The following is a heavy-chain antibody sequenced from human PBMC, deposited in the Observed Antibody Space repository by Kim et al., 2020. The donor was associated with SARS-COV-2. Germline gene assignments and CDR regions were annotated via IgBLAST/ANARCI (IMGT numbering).Heavy chain of an antibody. CDR3: AKDRGRWLQLYYFDY. CDR1: GFTFSSYG. CDR2: ISYDGSNK. V-gene: IGHV3-30*18. J-gene: IGHJ4*02. D-gene: IGHD5-12*01. Sequence: GGSLRLSCAASGFTFSSYGMHWVRQAPGKGLEWVAVISYDGSNKYYADSVKGRFTISRDNSKNTLYLQMNSLRAEDTAVYYCAKDRGRWLQLYYFDYWGQGTLVTVSS.